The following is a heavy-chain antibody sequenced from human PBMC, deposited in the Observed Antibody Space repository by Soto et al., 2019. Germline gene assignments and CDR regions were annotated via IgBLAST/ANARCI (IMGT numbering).Heavy chain of an antibody. CDR1: GGSFSGYY. Sequence: SETLSLTCAVYGGSFSGYYWSWIRQPPGKGLEWIGEINHGGSTNYNPSLKSRVTISVDTSKNQFSLKLGSVTAADTAVYYCARDQSTYYDFWSGYYRPYYYGTDVWGQGTTVTVSS. J-gene: IGHJ6*02. D-gene: IGHD3-3*01. CDR2: INHGGST. CDR3: ARDQSTYYDFWSGYYRPYYYGTDV. V-gene: IGHV4-34*01.